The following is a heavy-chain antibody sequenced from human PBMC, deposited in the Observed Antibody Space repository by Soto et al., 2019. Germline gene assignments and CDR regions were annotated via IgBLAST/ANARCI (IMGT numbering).Heavy chain of an antibody. Sequence: GASVKVSCKASGCTFTSYGISWVRQAPGQGLEWMGWISAYNGNTNYAQKLQGRVTMTTDTSTSTAYMELRSLRSDDTAVYYCARVSSSSSGDYYYGMAVWGQGTTVTVSS. CDR1: GCTFTSYG. CDR2: ISAYNGNT. V-gene: IGHV1-18*01. D-gene: IGHD6-6*01. CDR3: ARVSSSSSGDYYYGMAV. J-gene: IGHJ6*02.